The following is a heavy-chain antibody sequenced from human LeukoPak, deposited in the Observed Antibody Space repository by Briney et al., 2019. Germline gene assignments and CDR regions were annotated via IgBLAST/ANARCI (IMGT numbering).Heavy chain of an antibody. J-gene: IGHJ4*02. Sequence: GASVKVSCKASGYTFTAYFMHWLRQAPGQGLEWMGRVNPNSGVTNSIQKFQGRVTMTRDTSISTAYMELSGLRSDDTAVYYCARQWLPNGYFDYWGQGTLVTVSS. CDR1: GYTFTAYF. CDR3: ARQWLPNGYFDY. D-gene: IGHD6-19*01. V-gene: IGHV1-2*06. CDR2: VNPNSGVT.